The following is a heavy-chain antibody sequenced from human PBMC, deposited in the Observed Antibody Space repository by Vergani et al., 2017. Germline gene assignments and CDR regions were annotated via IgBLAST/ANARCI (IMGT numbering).Heavy chain of an antibody. D-gene: IGHD6-13*01. CDR3: ARGGGSSWYRAFYYGMDV. V-gene: IGHV1-18*01. J-gene: IGHJ6*02. CDR1: GYTFTSYG. CDR2: ISAYNGNT. Sequence: QVQLVQSGAEVKKPGASVKVSCKASGYTFTSYGISWVRQAPGQGLEWMGWISAYNGNTNYAQKLQGRVTMTTDTSTSTAYMELRSLRSEDTAVYYCARGGGSSWYRAFYYGMDVWGQGTTVTVSS.